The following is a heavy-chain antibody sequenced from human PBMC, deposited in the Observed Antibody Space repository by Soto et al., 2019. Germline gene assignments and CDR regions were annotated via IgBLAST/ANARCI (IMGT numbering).Heavy chain of an antibody. CDR3: ARNDYGDQKPPFPDY. V-gene: IGHV4-30-4*01. J-gene: IGHJ4*02. CDR1: GGSISSGDYY. Sequence: SETLSLTCTVSGGSISSGDYYWSWIRQPPGKGLEWIGYIYYSGSTYYNPSLKSRVTISVDTSKNQFSLKLSSVTAADTAVYYCARNDYGDQKPPFPDYWGQGTLVTSPQ. D-gene: IGHD4-17*01. CDR2: IYYSGST.